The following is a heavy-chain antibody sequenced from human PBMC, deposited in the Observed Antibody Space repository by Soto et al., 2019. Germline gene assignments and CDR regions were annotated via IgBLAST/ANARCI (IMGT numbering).Heavy chain of an antibody. CDR3: AADSDSGYDFADYYYYYGMDV. J-gene: IGHJ6*02. CDR1: GFTFTSSA. D-gene: IGHD5-12*01. V-gene: IGHV1-58*01. CDR2: IVVGSGNT. Sequence: ASVKVSCKASGFTFTSSAVQWVRQARGQRLEWIGWIVVGSGNTNYAQKFQERVTITRDMSTSTAYMELSSLRSEDTAVYYCAADSDSGYDFADYYYYYGMDVWGQGTTVTVSS.